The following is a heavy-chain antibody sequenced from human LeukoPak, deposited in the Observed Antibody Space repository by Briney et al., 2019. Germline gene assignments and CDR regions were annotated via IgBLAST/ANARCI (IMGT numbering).Heavy chain of an antibody. V-gene: IGHV4-30-4*08. J-gene: IGHJ4*02. D-gene: IGHD4-11*01. CDR1: GGSISSGDYY. Sequence: PSQTLSLTCTVSGGSISSGDYYWSWIRQPPGKGLEWIGYIYYSGSTYYNPSLKSRVTISVDTSKNQFSLKLSSVTAADPAVYYCASWTTVSLNFDYWGQGTLVTVSS. CDR2: IYYSGST. CDR3: ASWTTVSLNFDY.